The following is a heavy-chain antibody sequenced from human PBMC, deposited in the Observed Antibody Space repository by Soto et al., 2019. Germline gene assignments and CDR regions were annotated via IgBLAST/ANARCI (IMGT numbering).Heavy chain of an antibody. V-gene: IGHV3-21*01. CDR1: GFTFSSYS. D-gene: IGHD3-10*01. CDR2: ISSSSSYI. Sequence: GSLRLSCAASGFTFSSYSMNWVRQAPGKGLEWVSSISSSSSYIYYADSVKGRFTISRDNAKNSLYLQMNSLRAEDTAVYYCARDLNVLVRGVITGYFDYWGQGTLVTVSS. J-gene: IGHJ4*02. CDR3: ARDLNVLVRGVITGYFDY.